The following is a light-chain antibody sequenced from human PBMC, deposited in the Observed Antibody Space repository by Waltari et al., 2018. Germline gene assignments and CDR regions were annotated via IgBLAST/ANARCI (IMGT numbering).Light chain of an antibody. J-gene: IGKJ4*01. CDR3: QQYRHWPIA. CDR2: AAS. V-gene: IGKV3-15*01. Sequence: ETVMTQSPATLSVSPGERVTISCRASQTIVDNLAWYQQRPGQPPRLLIYAASTRATGVPARFSGGGSGTEFTLTISSLQSEDFAVYYCQQYRHWPIAFGGGTKVEI. CDR1: QTIVDN.